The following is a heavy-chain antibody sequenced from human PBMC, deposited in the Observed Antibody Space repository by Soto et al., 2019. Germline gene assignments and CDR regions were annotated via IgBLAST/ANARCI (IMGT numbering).Heavy chain of an antibody. D-gene: IGHD1-20*01. V-gene: IGHV3-30*18. CDR3: AKVPMYKNAYYFDY. Sequence: GGSLILSCAASGFTFSSYGMHWVRQAPGKGLEWVAVISYDGSNKYYADSVKGRFTISRDNSKNTLYLQMNSLRAEDTAVYYCAKVPMYKNAYYFDYWGQGTLVTVSS. J-gene: IGHJ4*02. CDR2: ISYDGSNK. CDR1: GFTFSSYG.